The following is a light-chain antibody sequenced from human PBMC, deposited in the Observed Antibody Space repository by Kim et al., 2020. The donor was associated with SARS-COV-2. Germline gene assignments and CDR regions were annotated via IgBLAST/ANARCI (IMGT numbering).Light chain of an antibody. CDR1: SSDVGGYDS. CDR3: CSYVGSFSVL. Sequence: QSALTQPRSVSGSPGQSVTISCTGTSSDVGGYDSVSWYQQHPGKAPKLMIFDVIKRPSGVPDRFSGSKSGNTASLTISGLQAEDEADYYCCSYVGSFSVLFGGGTKLTVL. V-gene: IGLV2-11*01. CDR2: DVI. J-gene: IGLJ2*01.